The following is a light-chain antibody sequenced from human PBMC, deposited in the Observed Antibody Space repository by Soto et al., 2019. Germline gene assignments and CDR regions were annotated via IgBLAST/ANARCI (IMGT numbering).Light chain of an antibody. V-gene: IGKV4-1*01. Sequence: DIVMTQSPDSLAVSLGERATINCKSSQNVLYNSNNKNYLAWYQQKPGQPPNLLINWASTRESGVPDRSSGGGSGTDFTLTISSLQAEDVAVYYCQQYYSSPYTFGQGTKLEIK. CDR2: WAS. CDR1: QNVLYNSNNKNY. J-gene: IGKJ2*01. CDR3: QQYYSSPYT.